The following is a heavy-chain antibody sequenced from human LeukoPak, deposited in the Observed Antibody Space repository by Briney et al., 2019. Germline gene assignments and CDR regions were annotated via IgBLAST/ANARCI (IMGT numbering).Heavy chain of an antibody. V-gene: IGHV4-39*01. CDR3: ASPKRLYCTNGVCYSSFAFDI. CDR1: GGSISSSGYY. J-gene: IGHJ3*02. Sequence: SETLSLTCTVSGGSISSSGYYWGWIRQPPGKGLEWLGSIYYSGSTYYNPSLKSRVTISVDTSKNQFSLKLSSVTAADTAVYYCASPKRLYCTNGVCYSSFAFDIWGQGTMVTVSS. D-gene: IGHD2-8*01. CDR2: IYYSGST.